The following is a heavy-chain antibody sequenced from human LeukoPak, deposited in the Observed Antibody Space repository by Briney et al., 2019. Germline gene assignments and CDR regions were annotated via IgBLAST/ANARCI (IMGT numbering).Heavy chain of an antibody. V-gene: IGHV3-30*03. Sequence: GRSLRLSCAASVFTFSSYGMHCVRQAPGKGLEWVAVISYEGSNKYYADSVKGRFTISRDNSKSTLYLQKNSLRAEDTAVYYCARDRLDSGYDWSVVSRYYYYYYMDVWGKGTTVTISS. D-gene: IGHD5-12*01. CDR2: ISYEGSNK. J-gene: IGHJ6*03. CDR3: ARDRLDSGYDWSVVSRYYYYYYMDV. CDR1: VFTFSSYG.